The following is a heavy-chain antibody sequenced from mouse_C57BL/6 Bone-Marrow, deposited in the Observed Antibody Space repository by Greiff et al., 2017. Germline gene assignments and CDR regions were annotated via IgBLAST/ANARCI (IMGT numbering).Heavy chain of an antibody. J-gene: IGHJ1*03. D-gene: IGHD1-1*01. CDR1: GFSLTSYG. CDR3: AKIYYYASYFDV. CDR2: IWRGGST. V-gene: IGHV2-5*01. Sequence: VQLQQSGPGLVQPSQSLSITCTVSGFSLTSYGVHWVRQSPGKGLELLGVIWRGGSTDYNAAFMYRLIITKDNSKSQVFFKMNSLQADDTAIYYCAKIYYYASYFDVWGTGTTVTVSS.